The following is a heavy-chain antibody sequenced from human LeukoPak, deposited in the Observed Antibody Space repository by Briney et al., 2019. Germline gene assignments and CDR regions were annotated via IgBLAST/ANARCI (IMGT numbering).Heavy chain of an antibody. CDR2: INAGNGNT. V-gene: IGHV1-3*01. CDR1: GYTFTSYA. J-gene: IGHJ4*02. D-gene: IGHD3-22*01. CDR3: AREDAYDSSGYYFLDY. Sequence: ASVKVSCKASGYTFTSYAMHWVRQAPGQRLEWMGWINAGNGNTKYSQKFQGRVTITRDTSASTAYMELSSLRSEDTAVYYCAREDAYDSSGYYFLDYWGQGTLVTVSS.